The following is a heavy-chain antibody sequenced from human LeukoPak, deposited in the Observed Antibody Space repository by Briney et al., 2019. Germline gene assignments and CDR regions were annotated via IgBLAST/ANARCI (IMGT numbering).Heavy chain of an antibody. Sequence: ASVKVSCKDSGYTFTGYYMHWVRQAPGQGLEWMGWINPNSGSTNYAQKFQGRVTMTRDTSISTAFMDLSRLRSDDTAVYYCARRGNYGDYFDYWGQGTLVTVSS. CDR3: ARRGNYGDYFDY. CDR1: GYTFTGYY. J-gene: IGHJ4*02. CDR2: INPNSGST. V-gene: IGHV1-2*02. D-gene: IGHD4-17*01.